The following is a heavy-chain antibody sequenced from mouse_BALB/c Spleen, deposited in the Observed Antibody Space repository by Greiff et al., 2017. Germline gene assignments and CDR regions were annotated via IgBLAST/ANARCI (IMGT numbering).Heavy chain of an antibody. V-gene: IGHV3-2*02. CDR2: ISYSGST. CDR3: ASSPGGYCDY. J-gene: IGHJ2*01. CDR1: GSSITSDYA. Sequence: EVQLVESGPGLVKPSQSLSLTCTVTGSSITSDYAWNWIRQFPGNKLEWMGYISYSGSTSYNPSLKSRISITRDTSKNQFFLQLNSVTTEDTATYYCASSPGGYCDYWGQGTTLTVSS.